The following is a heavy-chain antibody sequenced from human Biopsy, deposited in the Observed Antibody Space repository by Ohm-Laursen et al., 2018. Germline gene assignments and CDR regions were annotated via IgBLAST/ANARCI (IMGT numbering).Heavy chain of an antibody. Sequence: GTLSLTCAVSGGSFSGTYWSWIRQTPGKGLEWIGEINHSGSTNYNPSLKSRVTISLDTSKNQLSLKLSSVTAADTAVYYCARESDSSGYYYRDYWGQGTLVTVSS. CDR1: GGSFSGTY. J-gene: IGHJ4*02. CDR2: INHSGST. V-gene: IGHV4-34*01. CDR3: ARESDSSGYYYRDY. D-gene: IGHD3-22*01.